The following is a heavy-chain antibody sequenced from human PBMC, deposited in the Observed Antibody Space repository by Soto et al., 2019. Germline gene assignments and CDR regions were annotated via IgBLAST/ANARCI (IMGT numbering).Heavy chain of an antibody. J-gene: IGHJ6*02. CDR3: ARSLPNYYYAMDV. CDR1: GYKFTSFE. Sequence: ASVKVSCKASGYKFTSFEIIWVRQATGQGLEWMGWMNPNSGNTGYAQKFQGRVTMSRTTSKSTAYMELSSLRYDDTAVYFCARSLPNYYYAMDVWGQGTTVTVSS. CDR2: MNPNSGNT. V-gene: IGHV1-8*01.